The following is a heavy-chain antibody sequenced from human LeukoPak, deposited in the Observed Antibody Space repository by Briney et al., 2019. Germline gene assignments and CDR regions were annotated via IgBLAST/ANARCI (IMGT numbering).Heavy chain of an antibody. J-gene: IGHJ4*02. V-gene: IGHV3-20*04. D-gene: IGHD2-15*01. CDR3: ARDRRGSSWGYYFDY. Sequence: GGSLRLSCAASGFTFDDYGMSWVRQAPGKGLEWVSGTNWNGGSTGYADSVKGRFTISRDNAKNSLYLQMNSLRAEDTALYYCARDRRGSSWGYYFDYWGQGTLVTVSS. CDR2: TNWNGGST. CDR1: GFTFDDYG.